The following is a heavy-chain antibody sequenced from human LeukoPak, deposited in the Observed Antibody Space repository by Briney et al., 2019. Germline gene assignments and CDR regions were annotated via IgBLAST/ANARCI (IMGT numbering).Heavy chain of an antibody. CDR3: AKGRGYSSSWYATLEYCFDY. D-gene: IGHD6-13*01. CDR1: GFTFSSYT. Sequence: GGSLRLSCAASGFTFSSYTMNWVRQAPGKGLEWVSSISSRSSYIYYADSVKGRFTISRDNSKNTLYLQMNSLRAEDTAVYYCAKGRGYSSSWYATLEYCFDYWGQGTLVTVSS. J-gene: IGHJ4*02. CDR2: ISSRSSYI. V-gene: IGHV3-21*01.